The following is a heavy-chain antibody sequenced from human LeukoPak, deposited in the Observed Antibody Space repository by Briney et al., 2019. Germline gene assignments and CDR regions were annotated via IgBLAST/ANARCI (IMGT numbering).Heavy chain of an antibody. D-gene: IGHD6-19*01. CDR1: GFTFSSYA. J-gene: IGHJ4*02. Sequence: GGSLRLSCTASGFTFSSYAMYWVRQAPGKGLEWVSGIFGSGGSAHYADSVKGRFTISRDNSKNTVYLQMNSLRAEDTAVYYCGKTTTGYSSGRYPAWPVDYWGQGTLVTVSS. CDR2: IFGSGGSA. CDR3: GKTTTGYSSGRYPAWPVDY. V-gene: IGHV3-23*01.